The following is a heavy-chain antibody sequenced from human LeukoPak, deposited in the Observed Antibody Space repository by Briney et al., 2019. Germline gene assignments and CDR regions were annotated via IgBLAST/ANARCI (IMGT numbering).Heavy chain of an antibody. CDR3: AGEIPRGYRFDY. Sequence: PSETLSLTCSVSGDSISTYHWSWIRQPPRKGLEWVAYIFTDGSTSYDPSLKSRVTISVDTSKNQFSLKLRSVTAADTAVYYCAGEIPRGYRFDYWGQGTPVTVSS. V-gene: IGHV4-4*08. D-gene: IGHD5-18*01. J-gene: IGHJ4*02. CDR1: GDSISTYH. CDR2: IFTDGST.